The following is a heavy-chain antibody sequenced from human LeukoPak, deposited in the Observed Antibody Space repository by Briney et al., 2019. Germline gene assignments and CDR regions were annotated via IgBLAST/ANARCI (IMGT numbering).Heavy chain of an antibody. CDR3: ARWADSPFDY. CDR1: GYTFTSYD. J-gene: IGHJ4*02. Sequence: ASVKVSCKASGYTFTSYDINWVRQATGQGLEWMGYMKPSSDKTGYAQKFQGRVTLTWDTSISTDYMELSSLKSEDTAVYYCARWADSPFDYWGQGTLVTVSS. V-gene: IGHV1-8*01. CDR2: MKPSSDKT.